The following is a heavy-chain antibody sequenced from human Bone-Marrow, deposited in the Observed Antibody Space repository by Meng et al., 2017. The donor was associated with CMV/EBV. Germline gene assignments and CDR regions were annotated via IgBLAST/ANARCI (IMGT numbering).Heavy chain of an antibody. J-gene: IGHJ4*02. CDR3: ARKSTYSSSWYVSK. Sequence: QGTVQQWGAGLLKPSETLSLTCAVYGGSFSGYYWSWIRQPPGKGLEWIGEINHSGSTNYNPSLKSRVTISVDTSKNQFSLKLSSVTAADTAVYYCARKSTYSSSWYVSKWGQGTLVTVSS. D-gene: IGHD6-13*01. CDR2: INHSGST. V-gene: IGHV4-34*01. CDR1: GGSFSGYY.